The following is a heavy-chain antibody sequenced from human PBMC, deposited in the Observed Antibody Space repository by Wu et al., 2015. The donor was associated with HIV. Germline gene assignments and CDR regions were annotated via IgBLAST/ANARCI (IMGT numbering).Heavy chain of an antibody. Sequence: QVQLVQSGAEVKKPGSSVKVSCKASGGTFSSYAISWVRQAPGQGLEWMGGIIPIFGTANYAQKFQGRVTITTDESTSTAYMELSSLRSEDTAVYYCAQDNKQSGSGSLLFRSFDMWGQGTMVTVSS. CDR3: AQDNKQSGSGSLLFRSFDM. D-gene: IGHD3-10*01. CDR1: GGTFSSYA. CDR2: IIPIFGTA. V-gene: IGHV1-69*05. J-gene: IGHJ3*02.